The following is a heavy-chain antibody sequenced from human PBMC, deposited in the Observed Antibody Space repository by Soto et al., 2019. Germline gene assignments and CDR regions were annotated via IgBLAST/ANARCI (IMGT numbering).Heavy chain of an antibody. CDR1: GYSFTSYW. D-gene: IGHD6-19*01. CDR3: ARGGAVAVSYYYSGMDV. CDR2: IDPSDSYT. Sequence: GESLKISCNGSGYSFTSYWISWVRQMRGKGLEWMGRIDPSDSYTNYSPSFQGHVTISADKSISTAYLQWSSLKASDTTMYYCARGGAVAVSYYYSGMDVWGQGSTVTVS. V-gene: IGHV5-10-1*01. J-gene: IGHJ6*02.